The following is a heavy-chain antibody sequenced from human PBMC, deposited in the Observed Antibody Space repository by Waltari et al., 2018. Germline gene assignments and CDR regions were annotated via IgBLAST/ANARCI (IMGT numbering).Heavy chain of an antibody. J-gene: IGHJ4*02. Sequence: QLQLQESGPGLVKPSETLSLTCTVSGGSISSSSYYWGWIRQPPGKGLEWIGSIYYSGSTYYNPSLKSRVTISVDTSKNQFSLKLSSVTAADTAVYYCARGDHCGGDCYWDRLLNWGQGTLVTVSS. D-gene: IGHD2-21*01. CDR3: ARGDHCGGDCYWDRLLN. CDR2: IYYSGST. V-gene: IGHV4-39*07. CDR1: GGSISSSSYY.